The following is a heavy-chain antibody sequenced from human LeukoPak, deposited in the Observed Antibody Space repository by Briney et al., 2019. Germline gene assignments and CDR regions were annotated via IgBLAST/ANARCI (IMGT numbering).Heavy chain of an antibody. V-gene: IGHV4-30-2*01. D-gene: IGHD3-10*01. CDR2: IYHSGST. J-gene: IGHJ4*02. CDR3: ARERRSGTYYYFDY. Sequence: SQTLSLTCTVSGGSISSGGYYWSWIRQPPGKGLEWIGYIYHSGSTYYNPSLKSRVTISVDRSKNQFSLKLSSVTAADTAVYYCARERRSGTYYYFDYWGQGILVTVSS. CDR1: GGSISSGGYY.